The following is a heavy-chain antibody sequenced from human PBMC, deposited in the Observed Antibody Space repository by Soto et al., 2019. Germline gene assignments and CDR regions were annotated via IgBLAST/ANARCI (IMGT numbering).Heavy chain of an antibody. Sequence: GGSLRLSCAASGFTFSSYAMHWVRQAPDKGLEWVAVISYDGSNKYYADSVKGRFTISRDNSKNTLYLQMNSLRAEDTAVYYCASEQLAVLRGVLDYWGQGTLVTVSS. CDR1: GFTFSSYA. J-gene: IGHJ4*02. V-gene: IGHV3-30-3*01. CDR3: ASEQLAVLRGVLDY. CDR2: ISYDGSNK. D-gene: IGHD6-13*01.